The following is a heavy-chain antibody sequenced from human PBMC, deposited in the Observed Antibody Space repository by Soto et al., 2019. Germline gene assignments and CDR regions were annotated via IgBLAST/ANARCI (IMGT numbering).Heavy chain of an antibody. V-gene: IGHV3-23*01. Sequence: PWGSLRLSCAASGFTFGRYAMSWVRQAGGRGLEWGSAISGNVGFTYYADSVQGRFSISRDNSKNTLYLQINTLRAEDTAKNYCANDMGNIVVVPAALRPSHFYYAMDIWGQGTTVTVSS. J-gene: IGHJ6*02. D-gene: IGHD2-2*02. CDR1: GFTFGRYA. CDR3: ANDMGNIVVVPAALRPSHFYYAMDI. CDR2: ISGNVGFT.